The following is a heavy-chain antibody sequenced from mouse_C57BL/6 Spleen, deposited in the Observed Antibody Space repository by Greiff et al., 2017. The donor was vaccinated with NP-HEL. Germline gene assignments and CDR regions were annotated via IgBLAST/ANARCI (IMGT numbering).Heavy chain of an antibody. D-gene: IGHD1-1*01. V-gene: IGHV1-9*01. CDR2: ILPGSGST. J-gene: IGHJ3*01. CDR3: ARKSEGYYGSSSRFAY. CDR1: GYTFTGYW. Sequence: QVQLQQSGAELMKPGASVKLSCKATGYTFTGYWIEWVKQRPGHGLEWIGEILPGSGSTNYNEKFKGKATFTADTSSNTAYMQLSSLTTEDSAIYYCARKSEGYYGSSSRFAYWGQGTLVTVSA.